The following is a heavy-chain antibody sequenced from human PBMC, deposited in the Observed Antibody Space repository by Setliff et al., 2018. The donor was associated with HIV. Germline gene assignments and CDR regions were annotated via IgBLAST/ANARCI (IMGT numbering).Heavy chain of an antibody. V-gene: IGHV4-34*01. J-gene: IGHJ5*02. CDR2: INHSGST. Sequence: SETLSLTCAVYGGSFSGYYWSWIRQPPGKGLEWIGEINHSGSTNYNPSLKSRVTLSVDTSKNQFSLQLTSVTAVDTAVYYCARKPDSRNWFDPWGQGTLVTVSS. CDR1: GGSFSGYY. CDR3: ARKPDSRNWFDP.